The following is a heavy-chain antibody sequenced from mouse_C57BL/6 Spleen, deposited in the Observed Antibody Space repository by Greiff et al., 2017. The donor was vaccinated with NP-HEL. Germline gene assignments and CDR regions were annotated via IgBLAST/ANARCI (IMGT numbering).Heavy chain of an antibody. CDR2: IYPRDGST. D-gene: IGHD2-9*01. V-gene: IGHV1-85*01. Sequence: VQLQESGPELVKPGASVKLSCKASGYTFTSYDINWVKQRPGQGLEWIGWIYPRDGSTKYNEKFKGTATLTVDTSSSTAYMELHSLTSEDSAVYFCARPTMVTTGYAMDYWGQGTSVTVSS. CDR1: GYTFTSYD. CDR3: ARPTMVTTGYAMDY. J-gene: IGHJ4*01.